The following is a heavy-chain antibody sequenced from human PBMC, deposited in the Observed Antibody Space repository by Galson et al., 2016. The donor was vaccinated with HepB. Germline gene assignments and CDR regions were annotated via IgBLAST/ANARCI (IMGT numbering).Heavy chain of an antibody. D-gene: IGHD3-16*01. V-gene: IGHV3-53*01. CDR3: ARDREGAEAATSLGLGFYYHYYMDV. Sequence: SLRLSCAASGFSVSSNYMNWVRQAPGKGLEWVSIIYNSGRTYYADSVTGRFTISRDNSKNTLYLQMNRLRAEDTAVYYCARDREGAEAATSLGLGFYYHYYMDVWGTGTTVTVSS. CDR2: IYNSGRT. CDR1: GFSVSSNY. J-gene: IGHJ6*03.